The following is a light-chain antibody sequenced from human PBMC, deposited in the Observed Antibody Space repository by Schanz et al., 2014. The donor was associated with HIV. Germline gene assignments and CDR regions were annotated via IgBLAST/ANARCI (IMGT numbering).Light chain of an antibody. V-gene: IGKV1-5*03. CDR1: QSISHW. Sequence: DIQLAQSPSPLSASVGDRVTISCRASQSISHWLAWYQQKSGKAPRLLIYKASTLESGVPSRFSGSGSGTEFTLTISSLQPDDFATYYCQQYNSYQFGQGTKVEIK. CDR3: QQYNSYQ. CDR2: KAS. J-gene: IGKJ1*01.